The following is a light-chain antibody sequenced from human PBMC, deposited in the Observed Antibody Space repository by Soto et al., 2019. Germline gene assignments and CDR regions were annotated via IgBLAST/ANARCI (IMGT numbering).Light chain of an antibody. CDR3: ETWGSNARVV. CDR2: LEGSGSY. Sequence: QSVLTQSSSASASLGSSVKLTCTLSSGHSSYIIAWHQQQPGKAPRYLMKLEGSGSYNKGSAVPDRFSGSSSGADRYLTIFNLQSEDEADYYCETWGSNARVVFGGGTKLTVL. J-gene: IGLJ2*01. V-gene: IGLV4-60*03. CDR1: SGHSSYI.